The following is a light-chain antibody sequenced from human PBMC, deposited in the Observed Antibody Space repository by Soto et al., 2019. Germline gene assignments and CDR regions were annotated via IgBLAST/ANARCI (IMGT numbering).Light chain of an antibody. CDR1: QSVSSN. Sequence: EIVMTQSPTILSVSPGERATLSCRASQSVSSNLAWYQQKPGQAPRLLIYGVYTRAPGIPARFSGSGSGTEFTLTISSLQSEDFAVYYCQQSYSTLYTFGQGTKLEIK. CDR3: QQSYSTLYT. J-gene: IGKJ2*01. V-gene: IGKV3D-15*01. CDR2: GVY.